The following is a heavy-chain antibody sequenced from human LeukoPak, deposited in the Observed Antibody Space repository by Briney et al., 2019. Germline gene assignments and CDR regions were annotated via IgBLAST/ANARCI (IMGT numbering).Heavy chain of an antibody. CDR1: GGSISSYY. J-gene: IGHJ5*02. Sequence: PSETLSLTCTVSGGSISSYYWSWIRQPPGKGLEWIGYIYYSGSTNYNPSLKSRVTISVDTSKNQFSLKLSSVTAADTAVYYCARVAGSSSPKFDPWGQGTLVTVSS. CDR3: ARVAGSSSPKFDP. V-gene: IGHV4-59*12. D-gene: IGHD6-13*01. CDR2: IYYSGST.